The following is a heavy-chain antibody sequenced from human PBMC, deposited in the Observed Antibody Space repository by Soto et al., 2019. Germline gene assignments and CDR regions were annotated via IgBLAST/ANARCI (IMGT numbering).Heavy chain of an antibody. CDR2: LSGSGGTT. D-gene: IGHD5-12*01. J-gene: IGHJ4*02. Sequence: GSLRLSCAASGFNFRSYAMSWVRQAPGKGLEWVSALSGSGGTTFYADSVKGRFTISRDNSKNTLFLQMNSLRAEDTAVYYCAKDAAYSGNEIDYWGQGTLVTVSS. CDR3: AKDAAYSGNEIDY. V-gene: IGHV3-23*01. CDR1: GFNFRSYA.